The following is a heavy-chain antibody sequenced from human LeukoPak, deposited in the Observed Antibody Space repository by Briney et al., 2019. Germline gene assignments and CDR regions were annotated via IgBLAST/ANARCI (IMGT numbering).Heavy chain of an antibody. Sequence: ASVTVSCTASGYTFTSYDINWVRQATGQGLEWMGWMNPNSGNTGYAQKFQGRVTMTRNTSISTAYMELSSLRSEDTAVYYCARGGYDSSGYYGYYFDYWGQGTLVTVSS. CDR3: ARGGYDSSGYYGYYFDY. CDR2: MNPNSGNT. D-gene: IGHD3-22*01. CDR1: GYTFTSYD. V-gene: IGHV1-8*01. J-gene: IGHJ4*02.